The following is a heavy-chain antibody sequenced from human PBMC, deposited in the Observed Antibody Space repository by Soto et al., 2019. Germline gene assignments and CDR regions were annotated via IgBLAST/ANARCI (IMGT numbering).Heavy chain of an antibody. V-gene: IGHV3-7*03. CDR2: IIKDGSEK. CDR1: GFTFSTYW. J-gene: IGHJ4*02. D-gene: IGHD3-10*01. Sequence: EVQLVESGGGLVQPGGSLRLSCAASGFTFSTYWMTWVRQAPGKGLEWVANIIKDGSEKSYVDSVKGRFTISRDNARNSLYLEMSSLRVEDTAVYYCARDWGGLGYWGQGPLVTVSS. CDR3: ARDWGGLGY.